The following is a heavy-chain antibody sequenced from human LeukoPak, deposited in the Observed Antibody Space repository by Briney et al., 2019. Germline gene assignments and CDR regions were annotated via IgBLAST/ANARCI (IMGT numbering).Heavy chain of an antibody. V-gene: IGHV3-64*01. J-gene: IGHJ6*02. CDR3: ARWYNSLDV. CDR2: ISSNGGST. D-gene: IGHD1-1*01. CDR1: GFTFKNSA. Sequence: PGGSLRLSCAASGFTFKNSAMHWVRQAPGKGLEYVSGISSNGGSTYYANGVKGRFTISRDNSKNTVYLQMGSLRIEDMAVYYCARWYNSLDVWGQGTTVTVSS.